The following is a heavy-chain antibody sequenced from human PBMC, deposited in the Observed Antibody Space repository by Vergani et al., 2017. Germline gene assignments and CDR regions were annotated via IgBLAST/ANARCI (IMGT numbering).Heavy chain of an antibody. Sequence: QVQLVQSGAEVKKPGASVKVSCKASGYTFTGYYMHWVRQAPGQGLEWMGWINPNSGGTNYAQKFQGRVTMTRDTSISTAYMELRSLRSDDTAVYYCARVSTYYYDSSGFNVFDYWGQGTLVTVSS. CDR2: INPNSGGT. CDR1: GYTFTGYY. D-gene: IGHD3-22*01. CDR3: ARVSTYYYDSSGFNVFDY. J-gene: IGHJ4*02. V-gene: IGHV1-2*02.